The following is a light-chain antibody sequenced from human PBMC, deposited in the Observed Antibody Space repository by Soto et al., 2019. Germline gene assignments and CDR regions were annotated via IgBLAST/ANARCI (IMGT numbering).Light chain of an antibody. J-gene: IGKJ4*01. CDR3: LQDYTYPLT. Sequence: AIEMTQSPSSLSASVGDRVTITCRASQYIRYDLGWYQQKPGKAPKVLIQAASSLQGGVPSRFSGSGSGTDFTLTISSLQPEDFATYYCLQDYTYPLTFGGGTKVEIK. V-gene: IGKV1-6*02. CDR2: AAS. CDR1: QYIRYD.